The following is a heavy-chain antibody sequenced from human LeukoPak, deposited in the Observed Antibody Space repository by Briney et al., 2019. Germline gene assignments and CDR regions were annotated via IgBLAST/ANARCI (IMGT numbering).Heavy chain of an antibody. J-gene: IGHJ4*02. Sequence: ASVKVSCKASGYTFTTYAIHWVRQAPGQRLEWLGWINTGNGDTRYSQTFQGRVTITRDTSASTAYMELSSLRPEDTAVYYCARVRQDYGDYYFDYWGQGTLVTVSS. CDR1: GYTFTTYA. CDR3: ARVRQDYGDYYFDY. D-gene: IGHD4-17*01. CDR2: INTGNGDT. V-gene: IGHV1-3*04.